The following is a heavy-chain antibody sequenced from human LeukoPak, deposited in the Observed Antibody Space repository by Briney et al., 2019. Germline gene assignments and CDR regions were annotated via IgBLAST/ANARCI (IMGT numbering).Heavy chain of an antibody. J-gene: IGHJ3*02. CDR3: AIASPMIVGDAFDI. D-gene: IGHD3-22*01. V-gene: IGHV4-31*03. CDR2: IYYSGST. CDR1: GGSISSGGYY. Sequence: SETLSLTCTVSGGSISSGGYYWSWIRQHPGKGLEWIGYIYYSGSTYYNPSLKSRVTISVDTSKNQFSLKLSSVTAVDTAVYYCAIASPMIVGDAFDIWGQGTMVTVSS.